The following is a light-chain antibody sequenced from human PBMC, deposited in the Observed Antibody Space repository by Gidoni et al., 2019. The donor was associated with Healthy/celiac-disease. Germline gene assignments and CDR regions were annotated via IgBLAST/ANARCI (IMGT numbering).Light chain of an antibody. J-gene: IGLJ1*01. Sequence: QSVLTQPPSVSGAPGQRVTISCTESSSNIGAGYDVHWYQQLPGTAPKLLIYVNSNRPSGVPDRFSGSKSGTSASLAITGLQAEDEADYYCQSYDSSLSGYVFGTGTKVTVL. CDR1: SSNIGAGYD. CDR2: VNS. CDR3: QSYDSSLSGYV. V-gene: IGLV1-40*01.